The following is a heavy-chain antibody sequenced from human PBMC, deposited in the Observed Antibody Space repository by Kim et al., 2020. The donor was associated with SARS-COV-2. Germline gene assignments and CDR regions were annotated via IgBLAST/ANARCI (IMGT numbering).Heavy chain of an antibody. V-gene: IGHV5-51*01. CDR3: ARRVRASTPLDY. CDR2: IYPGDSDT. Sequence: GESLKISCQGSGYSFKDYWIDWVRQMPGKGLEWMGIIYPGDSDTRYSPSFQGQVIISVDKSINTAYLQWSSLKASDSGIYYCARRVRASTPLDYWGQGTLVTVSS. D-gene: IGHD1-26*01. CDR1: GYSFKDYW. J-gene: IGHJ4*02.